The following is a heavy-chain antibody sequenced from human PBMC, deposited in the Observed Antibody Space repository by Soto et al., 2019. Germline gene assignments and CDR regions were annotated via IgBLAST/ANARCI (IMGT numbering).Heavy chain of an antibody. CDR1: GGSISRGGYY. Sequence: TLSLTCSVSGGSISRGGYYWSWILQHPGRGLEWIGYIYYSGNTYYNPSLKSRVTISVDTSKNQFSLKLSAVTAADTAVYYCARGRVGATTDYFDYWGQGTLVTVSS. CDR3: ARGRVGATTDYFDY. CDR2: IYYSGNT. J-gene: IGHJ4*02. V-gene: IGHV4-31*03. D-gene: IGHD1-26*01.